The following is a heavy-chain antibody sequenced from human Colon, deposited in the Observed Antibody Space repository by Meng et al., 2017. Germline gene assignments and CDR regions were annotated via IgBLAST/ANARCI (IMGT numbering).Heavy chain of an antibody. J-gene: IGHJ4*02. CDR2: IYHSGST. CDR3: ARVIYASGNMAHLDY. CDR1: GDSLRSINW. Sequence: LQESGPGLVKPSWTLSLTCAVAGDSLRSINWWSWVRQPPGRGLEWIGEIYHSGSTNYNPSLKNRVSMTVDKSNNEFPLTLSSVTAAYTAFYYCARVIYASGNMAHLDYWGQGTLVTVSS. V-gene: IGHV4-4*02. D-gene: IGHD3-10*01.